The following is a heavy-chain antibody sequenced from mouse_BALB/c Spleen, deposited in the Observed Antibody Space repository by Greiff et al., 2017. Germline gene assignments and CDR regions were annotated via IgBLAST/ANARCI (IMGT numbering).Heavy chain of an antibody. J-gene: IGHJ2*01. Sequence: EVKLVESGGDLVKPGGSLKLSCAASGFTFSSYGMSWVRQTPDKRLEWVATISSGGSYTYYPDSVKGRFTISRDNAKNTLYLQMSSLKSEDTAMYYCARHGIYYGNYEDYWGQGTTLTVSS. CDR1: GFTFSSYG. D-gene: IGHD2-1*01. CDR3: ARHGIYYGNYEDY. CDR2: ISSGGSYT. V-gene: IGHV5-6*02.